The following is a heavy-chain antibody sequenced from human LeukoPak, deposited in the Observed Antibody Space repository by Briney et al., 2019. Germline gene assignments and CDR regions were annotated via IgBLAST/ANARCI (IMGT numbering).Heavy chain of an antibody. D-gene: IGHD6-6*01. CDR1: GGSISSGSYY. J-gene: IGHJ4*02. Sequence: SQTLSLTCTVSGGSISSGSYYWSCIRQPAGKGLEWIGRIYTSGSTNYNPSLKSRVTISVDTSKNQFSLKLSSVAAADTAVYYCARDTGMAARGTEWGQGTLVTVSS. V-gene: IGHV4-61*02. CDR3: ARDTGMAARGTE. CDR2: IYTSGST.